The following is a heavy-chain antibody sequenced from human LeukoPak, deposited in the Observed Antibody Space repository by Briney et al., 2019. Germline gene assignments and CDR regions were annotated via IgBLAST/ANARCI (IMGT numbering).Heavy chain of an antibody. CDR3: AMNYDILTGPMEGDAFDI. CDR1: GYTFTSYG. V-gene: IGHV1-18*04. CDR2: ISAYNGNT. Sequence: ASVKVSCKASGYTFTSYGISWVRQAPGQGLEWMGWISAYNGNTNYAQKLQGRVTMTTDTSTSTAYMELRSLRSDDTAVYYCAMNYDILTGPMEGDAFDIWGQGTMVTVSS. D-gene: IGHD3-9*01. J-gene: IGHJ3*02.